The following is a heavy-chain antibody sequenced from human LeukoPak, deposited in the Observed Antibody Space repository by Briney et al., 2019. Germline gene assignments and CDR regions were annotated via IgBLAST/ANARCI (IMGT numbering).Heavy chain of an antibody. CDR1: GYTFTGYY. Sequence: GASVKVSCKASGYTFTGYYMHWVRQAPGQGLEWMGWINPNSGGTNYAQKFQGRVTMTRDTSTSTVYMELSSLRSEDTAVYYCARAKGYSYGYYRYWGQGTLVTVSS. D-gene: IGHD5-18*01. CDR2: INPNSGGT. J-gene: IGHJ4*02. V-gene: IGHV1-2*02. CDR3: ARAKGYSYGYYRY.